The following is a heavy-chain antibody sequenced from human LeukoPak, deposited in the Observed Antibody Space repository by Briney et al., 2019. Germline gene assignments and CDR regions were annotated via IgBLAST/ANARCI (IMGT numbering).Heavy chain of an antibody. D-gene: IGHD5-18*01. CDR2: ISSNGGST. Sequence: GSLRLSCAASGFTFSSYAMHWVRQAPGKGLEYVSAISSNGGSTYYANSVKGRFTISRDNSKNTLYLQMGSLRAEDMAVYYCARGIQLWFLDAFDIWGQGTMVTVSS. J-gene: IGHJ3*02. CDR1: GFTFSSYA. V-gene: IGHV3-64*01. CDR3: ARGIQLWFLDAFDI.